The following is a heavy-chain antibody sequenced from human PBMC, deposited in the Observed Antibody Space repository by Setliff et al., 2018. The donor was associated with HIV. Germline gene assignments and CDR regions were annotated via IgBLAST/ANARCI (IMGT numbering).Heavy chain of an antibody. V-gene: IGHV4-4*02. CDR1: AGSISSDTW. CDR2: IYHSGNT. D-gene: IGHD3-3*01. Sequence: PSETLSLTCAVSAGSISSDTWWTWVRQSPGKGLEWVGEIYHSGNTNYNPSLKSRLTMSVDKSKNQFSLNLRSVTAADTAVYYCAREGSYNDFWSGGMTLDYWGQGALVTVSS. CDR3: AREGSYNDFWSGGMTLDY. J-gene: IGHJ4*02.